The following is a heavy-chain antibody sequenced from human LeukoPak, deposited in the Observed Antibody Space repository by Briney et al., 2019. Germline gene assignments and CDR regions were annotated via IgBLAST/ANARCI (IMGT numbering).Heavy chain of an antibody. CDR1: GGSINSGAYS. J-gene: IGHJ4*02. Sequence: PSQTLSLTCAVSGGSINSGAYSWSCIRQPPGKGLEWIGYIYHSGSTYYDPSLKSRVTISVDRSKNQFSLKLSSVTAADTAVYYCARAVDTAMVNWGQGTLVTVSS. CDR3: ARAVDTAMVN. CDR2: IYHSGST. V-gene: IGHV4-30-2*01. D-gene: IGHD5-18*01.